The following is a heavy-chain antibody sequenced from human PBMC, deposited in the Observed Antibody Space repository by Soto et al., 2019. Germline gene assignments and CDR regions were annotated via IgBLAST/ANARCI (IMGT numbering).Heavy chain of an antibody. CDR1: GGSISSGYYY. J-gene: IGHJ4*02. D-gene: IGHD6-13*01. CDR3: ARTMYSNSWYYFDY. Sequence: QVQLQESDPGLVKPSQTLSLTCTVSGGSISSGYYYWSWIRQHPGKGLEWIGYIYYSGSTYSNPSLKSRVTISVDTSKNQFSLKVSSVTAADTAVYYCARTMYSNSWYYFDYWGQGTLVTVSS. CDR2: IYYSGST. V-gene: IGHV4-31*03.